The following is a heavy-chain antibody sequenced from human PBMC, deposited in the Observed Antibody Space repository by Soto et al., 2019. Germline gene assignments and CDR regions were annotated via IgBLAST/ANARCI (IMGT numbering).Heavy chain of an antibody. D-gene: IGHD4-17*01. CDR2: MNPNSGNT. CDR1: GYTFTSYA. J-gene: IGHJ4*02. V-gene: IGHV1-8*02. CDR3: ARTLYGDNVDY. Sequence: ASVKVSCKASGYTFTSYARHWVRQAPGQGLEWMGWMNPNSGNTGYAQKFQGRVTMTRNTSISTAYMELSSLRSEDTAVYYCARTLYGDNVDYWGQRPLVSVSS.